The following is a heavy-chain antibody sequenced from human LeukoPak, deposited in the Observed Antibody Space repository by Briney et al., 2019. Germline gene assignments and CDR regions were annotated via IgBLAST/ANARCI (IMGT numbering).Heavy chain of an antibody. CDR3: AKDVYDLSGGSCPQYYYVMDV. CDR1: GFTFSSYG. V-gene: IGHV3-30*02. D-gene: IGHD2-15*01. CDR2: IRFDGSEK. J-gene: IGHJ6*02. Sequence: PGGSLRLSCTASGFTFSSYGMHWVRQAPGKGLEWVSFIRFDGSEKYYADSVRGRFTISRDNSKNTLSLQMNSLRAEDTALYYCAKDVYDLSGGSCPQYYYVMDVWGQGTTVTVSS.